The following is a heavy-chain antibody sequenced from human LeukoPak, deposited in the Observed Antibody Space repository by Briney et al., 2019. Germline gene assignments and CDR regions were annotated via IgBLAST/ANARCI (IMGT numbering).Heavy chain of an antibody. Sequence: ASVKVSCKASGYTFTGYYMHWVRQAPGQGLEWMGWINPNSGGTNYAQKFQGRVTMTRDTSISIAYMELSRLRSDDTAVYYCARESPSLGYCSGGSCYRYFDYWGQGTLVTVSS. D-gene: IGHD2-15*01. CDR2: INPNSGGT. CDR1: GYTFTGYY. CDR3: ARESPSLGYCSGGSCYRYFDY. J-gene: IGHJ4*02. V-gene: IGHV1-2*02.